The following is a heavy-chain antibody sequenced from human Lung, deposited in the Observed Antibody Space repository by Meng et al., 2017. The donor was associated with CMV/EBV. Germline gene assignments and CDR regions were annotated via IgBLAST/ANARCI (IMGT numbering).Heavy chain of an antibody. CDR2: FKTNTGAGTM. J-gene: IGHJ4*02. Sequence: GESXKISXSVSGLTFRDAWMSWVRQAPGKGLEWVGRFKTNTGAGTMDYAAPVKGRFTISRDISKNTLYLQMDSLKTEDTGMYYCIWHTTTSCFFDLWGPGXLVTVSS. CDR3: IWHTTTSCFFDL. V-gene: IGHV3-15*01. CDR1: GLTFRDAW. D-gene: IGHD2-2*01.